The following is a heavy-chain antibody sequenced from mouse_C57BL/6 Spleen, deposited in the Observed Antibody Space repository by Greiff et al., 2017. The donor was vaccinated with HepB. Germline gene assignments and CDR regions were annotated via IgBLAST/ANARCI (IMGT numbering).Heavy chain of an antibody. Sequence: VQLQQSGAELARPGASVKLSCKASGYTFTSYGISWVKQRTGQGLEWIGEIYPRSGNTYYNEKFKGKATLTADKSSSTAYMELRSLTSEDSAVYFCARVDFPITTVVARYFDVWGTGTTVTVSS. J-gene: IGHJ1*03. V-gene: IGHV1-81*01. D-gene: IGHD1-1*01. CDR2: IYPRSGNT. CDR1: GYTFTSYG. CDR3: ARVDFPITTVVARYFDV.